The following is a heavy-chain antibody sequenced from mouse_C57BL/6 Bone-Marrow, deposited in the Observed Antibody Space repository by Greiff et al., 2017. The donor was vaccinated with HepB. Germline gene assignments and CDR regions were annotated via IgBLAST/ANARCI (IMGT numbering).Heavy chain of an antibody. V-gene: IGHV1-15*01. CDR3: TRSKVPYYYGGRGFDY. Sequence: QVQLQQSGAELVRPGASVTLSCKASGYTFTDYEMHWVKQTPVHGLEWIGAIDPETGGTAYNQKFKGKAILTADKSSSTAYMELRSLTSEDSAVYYCTRSKVPYYYGGRGFDYWGQGTTLTVSS. J-gene: IGHJ2*01. D-gene: IGHD1-1*01. CDR1: GYTFTDYE. CDR2: IDPETGGT.